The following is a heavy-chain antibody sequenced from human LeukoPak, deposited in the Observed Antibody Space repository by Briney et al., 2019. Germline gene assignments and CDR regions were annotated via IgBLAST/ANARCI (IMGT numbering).Heavy chain of an antibody. CDR3: ARELVTIFGVVIEDDAFDI. D-gene: IGHD3-3*01. V-gene: IGHV1-18*04. CDR1: GYTFNGNY. J-gene: IGHJ3*02. CDR2: ISAYNGNT. Sequence: GASVKVSCKASGYTFNGNYMHWVRQAPGQGLEWMGWISAYNGNTNYAQKLQGRVTMTTDTSTSTAYMELRSLRSDDTAVYYCARELVTIFGVVIEDDAFDIWGQGTMVTVSS.